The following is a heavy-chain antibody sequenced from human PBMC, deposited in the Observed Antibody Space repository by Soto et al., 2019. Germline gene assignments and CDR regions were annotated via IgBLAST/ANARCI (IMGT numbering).Heavy chain of an antibody. V-gene: IGHV1-69*13. CDR1: GGTFSSYA. CDR2: NIPIFGTA. Sequence: SVKVSCKASGGTFSSYAISWVRQAPGQGLEWMGGNIPIFGTANYAQKFQGRVTITADESTSTAYMELSSLRSEDTAVYYCARGEEVRYFDWDSRDYYYYGMDVWGQGTTVTVSS. CDR3: ARGEEVRYFDWDSRDYYYYGMDV. D-gene: IGHD3-9*01. J-gene: IGHJ6*02.